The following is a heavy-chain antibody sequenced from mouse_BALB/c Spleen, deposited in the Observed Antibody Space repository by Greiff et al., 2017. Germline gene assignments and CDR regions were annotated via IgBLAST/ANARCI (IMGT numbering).Heavy chain of an antibody. V-gene: IGHV2-9-2*01. D-gene: IGHD1-1*01. CDR1: GFSLTSYD. CDR2: IWTGGGT. J-gene: IGHJ3*01. CDR3: VREGYYGSSPFAY. Sequence: VQGVESGPGLVAPSQSLSITCTVSGFSLTSYDISWIRQPPGKGLEWLGVIWTGGGTNYNSAFMSRLSISKDNSKSQVFLKMNSLQTDDTAIYYCVREGYYGSSPFAYWGQGTLVTVSA.